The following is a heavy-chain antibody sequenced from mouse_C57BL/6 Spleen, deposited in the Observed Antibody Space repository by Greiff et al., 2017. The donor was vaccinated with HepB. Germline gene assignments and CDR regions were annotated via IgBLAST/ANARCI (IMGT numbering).Heavy chain of an antibody. CDR2: FYPGSGSI. Sequence: VKLVESGAELVKPGASVKLSCKASGYTFTEYTIHWVKQRSGQGLEWIGWFYPGSGSIKYNEKFKDKATLTADKSSSTVYMELSRVTSEDSAVYFCARHEERIYYDYHAMDYWGQGTSVTVSS. CDR3: ARHEERIYYDYHAMDY. CDR1: GYTFTEYT. D-gene: IGHD2-4*01. V-gene: IGHV1-62-2*01. J-gene: IGHJ4*01.